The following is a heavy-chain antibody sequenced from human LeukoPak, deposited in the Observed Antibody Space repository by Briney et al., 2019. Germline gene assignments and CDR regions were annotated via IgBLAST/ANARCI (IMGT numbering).Heavy chain of an antibody. D-gene: IGHD6-19*01. V-gene: IGHV3-74*01. J-gene: IGHJ4*02. CDR1: GFTFNEYW. CDR2: INSNGSII. Sequence: GGSLTLSCVASGFTFNEYWMYWVRQAPGKGLVSVSRINSNGSIINYAASVKGRFTISRDNAESKLHLQMNGLRAEDTGVYYCARKQWSAPPPDSWGQGTLVTVSS. CDR3: ARKQWSAPPPDS.